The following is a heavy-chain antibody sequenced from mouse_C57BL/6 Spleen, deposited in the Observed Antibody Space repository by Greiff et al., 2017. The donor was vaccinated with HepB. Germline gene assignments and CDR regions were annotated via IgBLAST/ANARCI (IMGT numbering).Heavy chain of an antibody. CDR3: ARGVYDYDFAY. J-gene: IGHJ3*01. CDR1: GYSITSGYD. CDR2: ISYSGST. V-gene: IGHV3-1*01. Sequence: EVQRVESGPGMVKPSQSLSLTCTVTGYSITSGYDWHWIRHFPGNKLEWMGYISYSGSTNYNPSLKSRISITHDTSKNHFFLKLNSVTTEDTATYYCARGVYDYDFAYWGQGTLVTVSA. D-gene: IGHD2-4*01.